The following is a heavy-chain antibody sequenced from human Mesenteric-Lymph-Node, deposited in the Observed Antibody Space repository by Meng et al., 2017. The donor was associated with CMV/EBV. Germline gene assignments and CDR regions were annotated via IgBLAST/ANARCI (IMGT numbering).Heavy chain of an antibody. CDR1: GFTVSSNY. CDR2: LYNGGSR. Sequence: GGSLRLSCAVSGFTVSSNYMTWVRQAPGKGLEWVSVLYNGGSRRYADSVKGRFTISRDNSKNTLYLQMNSLRAEDTAVYYCARETSSPTISYYYYGLDVWGQGTTVTVSS. D-gene: IGHD1-1*01. J-gene: IGHJ6*02. V-gene: IGHV3-53*01. CDR3: ARETSSPTISYYYYGLDV.